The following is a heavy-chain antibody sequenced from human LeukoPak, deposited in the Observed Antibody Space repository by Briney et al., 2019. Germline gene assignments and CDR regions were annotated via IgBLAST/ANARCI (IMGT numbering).Heavy chain of an antibody. CDR1: GFTFSRSW. CDR3: ARAVGTSRNFFDY. Sequence: GGSLRLSCAASGFTFSRSWMSWVRQAPGKGLEWVANIKQDGSEKYYVDSVKGRFTISRDNAKNSLYLQMNSLRAEDTAVYYCARAVGTSRNFFDYWGQGTLVTVSS. CDR2: IKQDGSEK. V-gene: IGHV3-7*01. D-gene: IGHD1-7*01. J-gene: IGHJ4*02.